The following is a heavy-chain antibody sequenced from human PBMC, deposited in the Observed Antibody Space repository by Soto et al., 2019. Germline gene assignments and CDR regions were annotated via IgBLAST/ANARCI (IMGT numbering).Heavy chain of an antibody. Sequence: GGSLRLSCAASGFTFGNYDMSWVRQAPGKGLEWVSGISGYGDSTNYGDSGKGRFTISRDNSKNTLYLQMNSLSGEDTAIYYCTKDGCSGGHCYFNFDHWGLGTLVTVSS. D-gene: IGHD2-15*01. CDR3: TKDGCSGGHCYFNFDH. J-gene: IGHJ4*02. CDR2: ISGYGDST. CDR1: GFTFGNYD. V-gene: IGHV3-23*01.